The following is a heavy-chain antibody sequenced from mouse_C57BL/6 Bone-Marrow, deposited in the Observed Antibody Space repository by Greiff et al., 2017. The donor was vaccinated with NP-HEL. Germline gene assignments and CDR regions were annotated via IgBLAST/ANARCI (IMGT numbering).Heavy chain of an antibody. CDR1: GFTFSNYW. J-gene: IGHJ2*01. Sequence: EVQRVESGGGLVQPGASMKLSCVASGFTFSNYWMNWVRQSPEQGLEWVAQISLKSDNYDTHYAESGNGRFTISRDDSKTSVYLQMNNLRVEDTGIYYCTGSMVTRDYWGQGTTLTVSA. V-gene: IGHV6-3*01. CDR2: ISLKSDNYDT. D-gene: IGHD2-2*01. CDR3: TGSMVTRDY.